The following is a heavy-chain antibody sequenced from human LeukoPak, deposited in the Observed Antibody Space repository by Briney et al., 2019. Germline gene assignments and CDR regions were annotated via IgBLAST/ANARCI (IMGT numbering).Heavy chain of an antibody. CDR3: VALLRGIGY. D-gene: IGHD3-10*01. CDR2: SRNEGHSYST. V-gene: IGHV3-72*01. CDR1: GXTFSDHY. J-gene: IGHJ4*02. Sequence: GGSLRLSCAVSGXTFSDHYVDWVRQAPGKGLEWIGRSRNEGHSYSTDFAASVRGRASLSRDHSRNSLYLQINSLRTDDTAVYYCVALLRGIGYWGQGTLVTVSS.